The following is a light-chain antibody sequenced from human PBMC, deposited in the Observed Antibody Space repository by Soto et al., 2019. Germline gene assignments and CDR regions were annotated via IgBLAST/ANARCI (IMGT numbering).Light chain of an antibody. CDR2: GAS. J-gene: IGKJ4*02. CDR3: QQYGSPPSLT. Sequence: EIVLTQSPGTLSLSPGERATLSCRASQSVSSSYLAWYQQKPGQAPRLLSYGASSRATGIPDRFSGSGSGTDFTLTISRLEPEDFAVYYCQQYGSPPSLTFGGGTKVEIK. V-gene: IGKV3-20*01. CDR1: QSVSSSY.